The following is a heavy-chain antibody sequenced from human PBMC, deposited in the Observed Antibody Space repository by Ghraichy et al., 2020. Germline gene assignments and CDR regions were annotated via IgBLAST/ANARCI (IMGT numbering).Heavy chain of an antibody. CDR3: ARRRQTWSAAEGDAFDM. D-gene: IGHD5-18*01. Sequence: SETLSLTCAVYVGSFSGYYWSWIRQPPGKGLEWIGEINPTGTTNNNPSLKSRLTLLVDPSKNQFSLQLKSVTAADTAVYYCARRRQTWSAAEGDAFDMWGHGTMVAVSS. J-gene: IGHJ3*02. CDR2: INPTGTT. CDR1: VGSFSGYY. V-gene: IGHV4-34*01.